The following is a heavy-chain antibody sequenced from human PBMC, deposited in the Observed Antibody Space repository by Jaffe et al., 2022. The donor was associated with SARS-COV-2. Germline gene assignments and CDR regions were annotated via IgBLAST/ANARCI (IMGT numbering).Heavy chain of an antibody. V-gene: IGHV4-61*02. D-gene: IGHD4-17*01. CDR2: IYSSGAT. Sequence: QVQLQESGPGLVKPSQTLSLTCTVSGGSISSGSYWSWIRQPAGKGLEWIGRIYSSGATNYSPSLKSRVTISVDTSKNQFSLQLTSVTAADTAVYYCAREAYGGYHYWGQGTLVTVSS. CDR3: AREAYGGYHY. J-gene: IGHJ4*02. CDR1: GGSISSGSY.